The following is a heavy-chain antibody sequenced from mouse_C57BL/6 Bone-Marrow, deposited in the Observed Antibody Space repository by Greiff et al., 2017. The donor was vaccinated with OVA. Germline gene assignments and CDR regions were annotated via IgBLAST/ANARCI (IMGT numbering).Heavy chain of an antibody. CDR3: ARQIYDGYYLFAY. D-gene: IGHD2-3*01. Sequence: QVHLKQPGAELVKPGASVKLSCKASGYTFTSYWMHWVKQRPGQGLEWIGMIHPNSGSTNYNEKFKSKATLTVDKSSSTAYMQLSSLTSEDSAVYYCARQIYDGYYLFAYWGQGTLVTVSA. CDR2: IHPNSGST. V-gene: IGHV1-64*01. CDR1: GYTFTSYW. J-gene: IGHJ3*01.